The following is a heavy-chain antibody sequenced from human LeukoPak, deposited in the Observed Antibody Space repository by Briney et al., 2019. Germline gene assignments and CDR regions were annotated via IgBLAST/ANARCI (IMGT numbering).Heavy chain of an antibody. J-gene: IGHJ4*02. D-gene: IGHD3-3*01. CDR1: GFTFSSYA. CDR2: ISGSGGST. V-gene: IGHV3-23*01. CDR3: AKDVRITIFGVVIRYFDY. Sequence: GGSLRLSCAASGFTFSSYAMSWVRQAPGKGLEWVSAISGSGGSTYYADSVKGRFTISRDNSKYTLYLQMNSLRAEDTAVYYCAKDVRITIFGVVIRYFDYWGQGTLVTVSS.